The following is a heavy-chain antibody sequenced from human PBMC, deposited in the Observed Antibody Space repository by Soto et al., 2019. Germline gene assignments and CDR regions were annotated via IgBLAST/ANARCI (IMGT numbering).Heavy chain of an antibody. CDR3: APPIPKTGTTFVF. Sequence: QLLESGGGFVQPGGSLRLSCVASGFTFSNFAMAWVRQAPGEGLEWVSAISGSSDDTFYADSMKSRFTISRDSSKDTLYLQINSLRAEDPALYYWAPPIPKTGTTFVFWGQGTLVTVSS. V-gene: IGHV3-23*01. CDR2: ISGSSDDT. D-gene: IGHD1-7*01. J-gene: IGHJ4*02. CDR1: GFTFSNFA.